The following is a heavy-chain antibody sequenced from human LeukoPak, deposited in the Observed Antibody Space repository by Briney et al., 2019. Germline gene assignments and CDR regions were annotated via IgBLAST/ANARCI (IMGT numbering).Heavy chain of an antibody. J-gene: IGHJ4*02. D-gene: IGHD3-22*01. V-gene: IGHV1-69*05. CDR3: ARVKGGYYYDSSGYYFDY. CDR1: GGTFSSYA. Sequence: SVKVSCKASGGTFSSYAISWGRQAPGQRLEWMGGIITIFGTANYAQKFQGRVTITTDESTSTAYMELSSLRSEDTAVYYCARVKGGYYYDSSGYYFDYWGQGTLVTVSS. CDR2: IITIFGTA.